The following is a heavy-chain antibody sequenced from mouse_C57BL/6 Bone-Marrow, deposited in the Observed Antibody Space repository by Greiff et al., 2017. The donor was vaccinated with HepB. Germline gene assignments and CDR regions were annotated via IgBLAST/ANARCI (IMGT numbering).Heavy chain of an antibody. CDR2: ISDGGSYT. Sequence: EVHLVESGGGLVKPGGSLKLSCAASGFTFSSYAMSWVRQTPEKRLEWVATISDGGSYTYYPDNVKGRFTISRDNAKNNLYLQMSHLKSEDTAMYYCARDRAYGSSFYAMDYWGQGTSVTVSS. V-gene: IGHV5-4*01. CDR3: ARDRAYGSSFYAMDY. J-gene: IGHJ4*01. CDR1: GFTFSSYA. D-gene: IGHD1-1*01.